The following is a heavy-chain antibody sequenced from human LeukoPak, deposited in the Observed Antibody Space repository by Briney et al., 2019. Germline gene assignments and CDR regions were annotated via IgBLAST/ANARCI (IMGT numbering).Heavy chain of an antibody. V-gene: IGHV3-30-3*01. CDR3: AREDSSGYYPHAFDI. Sequence: GGSLRLSCAASGFTFSSYAMHWVRQAPGKGLEWVAVISYDGSNKYYADSVKGRFTISRDKSKNTLYLQMNSLRAEDTAVYYCAREDSSGYYPHAFDIWGQGTMVTVSS. J-gene: IGHJ3*02. CDR1: GFTFSSYA. CDR2: ISYDGSNK. D-gene: IGHD3-22*01.